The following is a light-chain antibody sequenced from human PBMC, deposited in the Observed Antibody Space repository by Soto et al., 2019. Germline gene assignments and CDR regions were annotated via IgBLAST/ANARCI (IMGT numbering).Light chain of an antibody. V-gene: IGKV3-15*01. CDR3: QQYNNWPYT. CDR1: QSVSSN. J-gene: IGKJ2*01. CDR2: GAS. Sequence: RVMPQSLATLSVSPGERATLSCRASQSVSSNLAWYQQKPGQAPRLLIYGASTRATGIPARFSGSRSGTEFTLTISSLQSEDFAVYYCQQYNNWPYTFGQGTKLEIK.